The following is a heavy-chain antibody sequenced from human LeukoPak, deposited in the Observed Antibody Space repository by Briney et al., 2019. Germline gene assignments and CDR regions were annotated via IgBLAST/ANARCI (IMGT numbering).Heavy chain of an antibody. CDR2: INYSGTT. J-gene: IGHJ6*02. CDR1: GGGVGSGDCY. Sequence: AQTLSLTVADSGGGVGSGDCYSRWIRQPPGKGLEWIGYINYSGTTYYNPSLKSRVTMSVDTSKNQFSLKLTSVTAADTAVYYCARDLPDAGNPYFDMDVWGQGTTVTVSS. V-gene: IGHV4-30-4*01. D-gene: IGHD4-23*01. CDR3: ARDLPDAGNPYFDMDV.